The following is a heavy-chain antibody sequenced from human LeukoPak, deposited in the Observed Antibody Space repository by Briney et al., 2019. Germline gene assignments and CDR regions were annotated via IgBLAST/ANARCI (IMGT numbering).Heavy chain of an antibody. D-gene: IGHD3-3*01. CDR1: GGSFSGYY. V-gene: IGHV4-34*01. Sequence: SETLSLTCAVYGGSFSGYYWSWIRQPPGKGLEWIGEINHSGSTNYNPSLKSRVTISVDTSKNQFSLKLSSVTAADTAVQYCARGDDFWSVKDYWGQGTLVTVSS. CDR3: ARGDDFWSVKDY. CDR2: INHSGST. J-gene: IGHJ4*02.